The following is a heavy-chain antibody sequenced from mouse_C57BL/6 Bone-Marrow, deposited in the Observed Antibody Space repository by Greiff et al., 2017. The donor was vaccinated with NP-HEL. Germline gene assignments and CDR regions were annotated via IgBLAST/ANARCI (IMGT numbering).Heavy chain of an antibody. D-gene: IGHD1-1*01. Sequence: VQLQQSGAELMKPGASVKLSCKATGYTFTGYWIEWVKQRPGHGLEWIGEILPGSGSTNYNEKFKGKATFTADTSSNTAYMQLSSLTTEDSAIYYCARDPYPYYYGSSYWYFDVWGTGTTVTVSS. CDR1: GYTFTGYW. CDR2: ILPGSGST. CDR3: ARDPYPYYYGSSYWYFDV. J-gene: IGHJ1*03. V-gene: IGHV1-9*01.